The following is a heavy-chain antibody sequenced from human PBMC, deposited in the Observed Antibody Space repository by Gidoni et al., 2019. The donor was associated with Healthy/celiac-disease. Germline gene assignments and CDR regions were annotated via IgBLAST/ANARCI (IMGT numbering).Heavy chain of an antibody. CDR3: ASTPPDYYDSSGYYWN. V-gene: IGHV3-11*01. J-gene: IGHJ4*02. CDR1: GCRCRDYY. Sequence: QVQLVESGGGWVKPGGSRRLSGAAHGCRCRDYYMSWIRQAPGKGLELVSYISSSGSTIYYADSVKGRFTISRDNAKNSLYLQMNSLRAEDTAVYYCASTPPDYYDSSGYYWNWGQGTLVTVSS. CDR2: ISSSGSTI. D-gene: IGHD3-22*01.